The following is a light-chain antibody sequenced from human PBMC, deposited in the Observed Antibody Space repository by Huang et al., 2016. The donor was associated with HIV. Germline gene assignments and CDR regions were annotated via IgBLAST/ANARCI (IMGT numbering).Light chain of an antibody. V-gene: IGKV3-15*01. Sequence: EIVMTQSPATLSESPGETASLSCRASQSVTTNLAWYQQKPGQAPRLLFYGASTRANDVPDRFSVSGSGTDFTLTISSLQSEDSATYYCQRYKNWPPWAFGQGTKVEI. J-gene: IGKJ1*01. CDR2: GAS. CDR1: QSVTTN. CDR3: QRYKNWPPWA.